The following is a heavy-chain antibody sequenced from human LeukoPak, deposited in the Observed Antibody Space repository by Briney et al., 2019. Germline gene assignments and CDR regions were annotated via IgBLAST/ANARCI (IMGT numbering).Heavy chain of an antibody. V-gene: IGHV3-48*03. CDR1: GFTFSSYE. CDR3: ARDNYDSSGYYFD. Sequence: GGSLRLSCAASGFTFSSYEMNWVRQAPGKGLEWVSYISSSGSTTHYADSVKGRFTVSRDNAKNSLYLQMNSLRAEDTAVYYCARDNYDSSGYYFDWGQGTLVTVSS. J-gene: IGHJ4*02. CDR2: ISSSGSTT. D-gene: IGHD3-22*01.